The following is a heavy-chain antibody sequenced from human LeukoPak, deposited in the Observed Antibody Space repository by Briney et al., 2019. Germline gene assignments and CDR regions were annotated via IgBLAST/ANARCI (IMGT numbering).Heavy chain of an antibody. Sequence: GGSLRLSCAASGFTVSSNYMSWVRQAPGKGLEWVSVIYSGGSTYYADSVKGRFTISRDNSKNTLYLQMNSLRAEDTAVYYCAAGGLRLGELSFPRSYYFDYWGQGTLVTVSS. CDR2: IYSGGST. D-gene: IGHD3-16*02. CDR3: AAGGLRLGELSFPRSYYFDY. J-gene: IGHJ4*02. CDR1: GFTVSSNY. V-gene: IGHV3-53*01.